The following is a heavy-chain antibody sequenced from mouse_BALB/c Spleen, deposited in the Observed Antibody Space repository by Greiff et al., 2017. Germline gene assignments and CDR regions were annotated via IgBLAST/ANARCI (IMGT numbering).Heavy chain of an antibody. CDR2: ISSGGST. CDR1: GFTFSSYA. J-gene: IGHJ3*01. Sequence: EVMLVESGGGLVKPGGSLKLSCAASGFTFSSYAMSWVRQTPEKRLEWVASISSGGSTYYSDSVKGRYTISRDNARNILYLQMSSLRSEDTAMYYCARGVYDDYDDPFAYWGQGTLVTVSA. V-gene: IGHV5-6-5*01. CDR3: ARGVYDDYDDPFAY. D-gene: IGHD2-4*01.